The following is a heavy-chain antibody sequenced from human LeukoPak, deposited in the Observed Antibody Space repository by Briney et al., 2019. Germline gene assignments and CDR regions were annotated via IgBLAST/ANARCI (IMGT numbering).Heavy chain of an antibody. V-gene: IGHV4-59*08. Sequence: SETLSLTCTVSGGSISSYYWSWIRQPPGKGLGWIGYIYYSGSTNYNPSLKSRVTISVDTSKNQFSLKLSSVAAADTAVYYCARLRLANTATDYWGQGTLVTVSS. J-gene: IGHJ4*02. CDR1: GGSISSYY. D-gene: IGHD5-18*01. CDR2: IYYSGST. CDR3: ARLRLANTATDY.